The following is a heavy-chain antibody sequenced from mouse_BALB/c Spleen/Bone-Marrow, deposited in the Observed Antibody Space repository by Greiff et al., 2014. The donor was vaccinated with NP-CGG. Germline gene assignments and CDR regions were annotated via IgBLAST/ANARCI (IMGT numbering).Heavy chain of an antibody. D-gene: IGHD2-2*01. J-gene: IGHJ3*01. CDR1: GFNIKDYY. Sequence: DVQLVESGAELVRSGASVRLSCTASGFNIKDYYMHWVKQRPELGLEWIGCIDPENGDIVIAPQLQGKATMTADPSSNTAYLQLNSLTSEDTAVYYCNLGMVTTNAYWGQGTLVTVSA. CDR3: NLGMVTTNAY. CDR2: IDPENGDI. V-gene: IGHV14-4*02.